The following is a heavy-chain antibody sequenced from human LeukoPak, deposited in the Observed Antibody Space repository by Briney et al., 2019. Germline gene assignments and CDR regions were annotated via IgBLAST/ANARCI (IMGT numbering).Heavy chain of an antibody. CDR3: ARHWYYYDSSGYCSWFDP. Sequence: SETLSLTCTVSGGSISSYYWSWIRQPPGKGLEWIGYIYYSGSTNYNPSLKSRVTISVDTSKNQFSLKLSSVTAADTAVYYCARHWYYYDSSGYCSWFDPWGQGTLVTVSS. V-gene: IGHV4-59*08. CDR2: IYYSGST. CDR1: GGSISSYY. J-gene: IGHJ5*02. D-gene: IGHD3-22*01.